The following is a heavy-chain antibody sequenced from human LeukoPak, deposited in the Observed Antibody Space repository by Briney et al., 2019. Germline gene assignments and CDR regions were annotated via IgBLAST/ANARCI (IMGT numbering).Heavy chain of an antibody. CDR1: GGTFSSYA. V-gene: IGHV1-69*13. J-gene: IGHJ4*02. D-gene: IGHD3-16*02. CDR3: ASSFDTFGGVIVTGAFDY. CDR2: IIPIFGTA. Sequence: VASVKVSCKASGGTFSSYAISWVRQAPGQGLEWMGGIIPIFGTANYAQKFQGRVTITADESTSTAYMELSSLRSEDTAVYYCASSFDTFGGVIVTGAFDYWGQGTLVTVSS.